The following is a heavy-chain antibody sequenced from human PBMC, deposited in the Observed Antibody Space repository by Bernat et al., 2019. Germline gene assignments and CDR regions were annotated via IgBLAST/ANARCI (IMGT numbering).Heavy chain of an antibody. V-gene: IGHV3-33*01. CDR2: IWYDGSNK. Sequence: QVQLVESGGGVVQPGRSLRLSCAASGFTFSSYGMHWVRQAPGKGLEWVAVIWYDGSNKYYADSVKGRFTISRDNSKNTLYLQMSSLRAEDTAVYYCARDVPTSSPLGVPGDYWGQGTLVTVSS. CDR3: ARDVPTSSPLGVPGDY. CDR1: GFTFSSYG. D-gene: IGHD6-13*01. J-gene: IGHJ4*02.